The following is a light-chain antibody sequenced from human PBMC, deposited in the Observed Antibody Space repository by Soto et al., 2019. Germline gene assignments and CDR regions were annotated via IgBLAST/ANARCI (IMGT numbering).Light chain of an antibody. V-gene: IGKV2-28*01. CDR2: LGS. CDR3: QEYNNWPALT. Sequence: DIVMTQSPLSLPVTPGEPASISCRASQSLLHTNGYTYLDWFLQKPGQSPQLLIYLGSNRASGIPDRFSGSGSGTEFTPTISSLQSQDFAVYYGQEYNNWPALTFGGGTKVDIK. J-gene: IGKJ4*01. CDR1: QSLLHTNGYTY.